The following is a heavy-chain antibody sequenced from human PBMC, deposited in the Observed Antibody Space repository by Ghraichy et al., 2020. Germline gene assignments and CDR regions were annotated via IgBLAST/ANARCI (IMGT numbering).Heavy chain of an antibody. CDR1: GFTFSSYA. CDR2: ISSNGGST. CDR3: VKFPHLRRFLERDSPVYYGMDV. D-gene: IGHD3-3*01. Sequence: GESLNISCSASGFTFSSYAMHWVRQAPGKGLEYVSAISSNGGSTYYADSVKGRFTISRDNSKNTLYLQMSSLRAEDTAVYYCVKFPHLRRFLERDSPVYYGMDVWGQGTTVTVSS. J-gene: IGHJ6*02. V-gene: IGHV3-64D*06.